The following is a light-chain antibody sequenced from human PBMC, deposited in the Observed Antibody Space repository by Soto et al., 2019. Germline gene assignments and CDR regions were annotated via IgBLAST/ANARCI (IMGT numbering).Light chain of an antibody. V-gene: IGLV1-51*02. CDR1: SSNIGNNY. CDR3: ASGDCSRSAVI. Sequence: QSVLTQPPSVSAAPGQKVTISCSGSSSNIGNNYVSWYQQLPGTAPKLLIYENTQRPSGIPDRFSAYKSGTSATLGITVLPNGDAADYYCASGDCSRSAVIFGGGTQLTVL. CDR2: ENT. J-gene: IGLJ2*01.